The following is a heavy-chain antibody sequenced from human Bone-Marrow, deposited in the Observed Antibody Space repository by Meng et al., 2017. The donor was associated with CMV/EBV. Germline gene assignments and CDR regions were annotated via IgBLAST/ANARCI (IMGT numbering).Heavy chain of an antibody. J-gene: IGHJ4*02. D-gene: IGHD2-2*01. Sequence: GESLKISCAASGFTFDDYGMSWVRQVPGKGLEWVSGINWNSGSTGYGDSVKGRFTISRDNAKNSLYLQMNSLRSDDTAVYYCARVRKKSDSTSLSYFDYWGQGTLVTVSS. V-gene: IGHV3-20*04. CDR1: GFTFDDYG. CDR2: INWNSGST. CDR3: ARVRKKSDSTSLSYFDY.